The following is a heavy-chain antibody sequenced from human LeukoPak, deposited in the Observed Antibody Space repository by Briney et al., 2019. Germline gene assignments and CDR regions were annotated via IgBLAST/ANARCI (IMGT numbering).Heavy chain of an antibody. V-gene: IGHV1-2*02. CDR3: ARAPILMVYAKD. D-gene: IGHD2-8*01. CDR2: INPNSGGT. CDR1: GYTFTGYY. J-gene: IGHJ4*02. Sequence: ASVNVSFKASGYTFTGYYMHWVRQAPGQGLEWMGWINPNSGGTNYAQKFQGRVTMTRDTSISTAYMELSRLRSDDTAVYYCARAPILMVYAKDWGQGTLVTVSS.